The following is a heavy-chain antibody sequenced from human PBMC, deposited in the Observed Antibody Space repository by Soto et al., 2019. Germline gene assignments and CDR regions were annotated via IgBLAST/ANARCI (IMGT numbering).Heavy chain of an antibody. V-gene: IGHV5-10-1*01. CDR1: GYSFISYW. CDR2: IDPSDSYR. Sequence: WESRKISCTGSGYSFISYWIRWVRQRPGKGLGWVGRIDPSDSYRHYNPSLQGHVSISADKSTDTVYLQWSSLKASDNAMYYCLRPFHSCGAGGDFAFWGRGTLVTGSS. J-gene: IGHJ2*01. CDR3: LRPFHSCGAGGDFAF. D-gene: IGHD3-10*01.